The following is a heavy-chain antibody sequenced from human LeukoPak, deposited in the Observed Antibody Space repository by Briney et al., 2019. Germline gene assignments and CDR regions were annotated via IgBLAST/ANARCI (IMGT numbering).Heavy chain of an antibody. V-gene: IGHV4-59*08. CDR3: AGHDYGGNWIYYYYGMDF. CDR1: GGSISSYY. J-gene: IGHJ6*02. CDR2: IYYSGST. D-gene: IGHD4-23*01. Sequence: SETLSLTCTVSGGSISSYYWSWIRQPPGKGLEWIGYIYYSGSTNYNPSLKSRVTISVDTSKNQFSLKLSSVTAADTAVYYCAGHDYGGNWIYYYYGMDFWGQGTTVTVSS.